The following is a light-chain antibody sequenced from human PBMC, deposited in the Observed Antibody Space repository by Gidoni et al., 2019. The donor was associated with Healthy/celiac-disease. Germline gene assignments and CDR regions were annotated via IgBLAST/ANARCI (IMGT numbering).Light chain of an antibody. V-gene: IGKV1-8*01. Sequence: AIRMTQSPSSFSASTGDRVTITCRASQGISSYLAWYQQKPGKAPKLLIYAASTLQSGVPSRFSGRGSGTDFTLTISCLQSEDFATYYCQQYYSYPPYTFXXXTKLEIK. CDR2: AAS. CDR1: QGISSY. J-gene: IGKJ2*01. CDR3: QQYYSYPPYT.